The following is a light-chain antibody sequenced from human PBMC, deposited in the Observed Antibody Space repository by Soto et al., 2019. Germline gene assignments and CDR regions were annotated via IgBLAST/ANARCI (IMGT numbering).Light chain of an antibody. V-gene: IGKV1-39*01. J-gene: IGKJ5*01. CDR3: QQTFSTPIT. CDR2: AAS. Sequence: DIQMTQSPSSLSASVGDRVTITCRASQTVRTYLNWYQQKPGKAPTLLVYAASTLESAVPPRFSGAGSETDFTLTISGLQPKDFATYYCQQTFSTPITFGQGTRLE. CDR1: QTVRTY.